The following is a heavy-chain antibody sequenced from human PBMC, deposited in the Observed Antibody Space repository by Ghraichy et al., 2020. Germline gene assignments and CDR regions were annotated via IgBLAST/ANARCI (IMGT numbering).Heavy chain of an antibody. CDR3: ARDGSYRTGARSYFLDY. Sequence: GGSLRLSCAASGFTFSTYGMHWVRQAPGKGLEWVAIIWYDGSNKNYGDSVKGRVTISRDNSKNTLYLQMNSLRAEDTAVYFCARDGSYRTGARSYFLDYWGQGTLVTVSS. D-gene: IGHD6-19*01. CDR2: IWYDGSNK. CDR1: GFTFSTYG. J-gene: IGHJ4*02. V-gene: IGHV3-33*01.